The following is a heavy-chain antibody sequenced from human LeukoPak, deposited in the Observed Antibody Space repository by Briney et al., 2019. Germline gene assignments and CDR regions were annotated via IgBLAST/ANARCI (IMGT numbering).Heavy chain of an antibody. J-gene: IGHJ4*02. D-gene: IGHD1-1*01. V-gene: IGHV3-48*02. Sequence: GGSLRLSCVASGFTFSSFSMNWVRQAPGKGLEWISHISASSSTMYYADSVKGRFTISRDNAKNSLSLQINSLRDEDTAVFYCARDAGTGYFDYWGQGTLVTVSS. CDR3: ARDAGTGYFDY. CDR1: GFTFSSFS. CDR2: ISASSSTM.